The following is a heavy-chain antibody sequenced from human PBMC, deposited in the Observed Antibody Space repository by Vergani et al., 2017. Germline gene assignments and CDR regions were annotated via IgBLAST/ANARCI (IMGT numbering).Heavy chain of an antibody. V-gene: IGHV4-59*06. CDR3: ARLRLGLTGPSQAPAMDV. D-gene: IGHD3-9*01. J-gene: IGHJ6*02. Sequence: QVQLQESGPGLVKPSETLSLTCTVSGGSISSYYWSWIRQPPGKGLEWIGYIYYSGSTYYNPSLKSRVTISVDTSKNQFSLKLSSVTAADTAVYYCARLRLGLTGPSQAPAMDVWGQGTTVTVSS. CDR1: GGSISSYY. CDR2: IYYSGST.